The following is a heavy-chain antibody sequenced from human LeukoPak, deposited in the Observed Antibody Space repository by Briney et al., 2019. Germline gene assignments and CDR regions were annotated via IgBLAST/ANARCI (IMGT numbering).Heavy chain of an antibody. CDR1: GFTVSSNY. CDR3: AREKWYSSSWYNWFDP. Sequence: GGSLRLSCAASGFTVSSNYMSWVRQAPGKGLEWVSVIYSGGSTYYADSVKGRFTIPRDNSKNTLYLQMNSLRAEDTAVYCCAREKWYSSSWYNWFDPWGQGTLVTVSS. CDR2: IYSGGST. D-gene: IGHD6-13*01. V-gene: IGHV3-53*01. J-gene: IGHJ5*02.